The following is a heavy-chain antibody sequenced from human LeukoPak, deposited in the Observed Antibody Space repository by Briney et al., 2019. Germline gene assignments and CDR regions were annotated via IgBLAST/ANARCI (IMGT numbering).Heavy chain of an antibody. CDR3: AREPTTKIAVTEFDY. J-gene: IGHJ4*02. D-gene: IGHD6-19*01. CDR2: IWYDGSNK. V-gene: IGHV3-33*08. Sequence: GRSLRLSCAASGFTFSSYAMHWVRQAPGKGLEWVAVIWYDGSNKYYADSVKGRFTISRDNSKNTLYLQMNSLRAEDTAVYYCAREPTTKIAVTEFDYWGQGALVTVSS. CDR1: GFTFSSYA.